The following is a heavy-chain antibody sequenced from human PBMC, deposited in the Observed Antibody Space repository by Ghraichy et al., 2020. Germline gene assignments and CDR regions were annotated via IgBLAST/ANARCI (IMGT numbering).Heavy chain of an antibody. Sequence: GGSLRLSCAASGFTVRSNYMSWVRQTPGKGLEWVSVIYSGGTTYYADSVKGRFTISRDNSKNTLYLQMNSLRTEDTAVYYCARDTGDSYGGGVDYWGQGTLVTVSS. V-gene: IGHV3-66*01. J-gene: IGHJ4*02. CDR3: ARDTGDSYGGGVDY. D-gene: IGHD5-18*01. CDR1: GFTVRSNY. CDR2: IYSGGTT.